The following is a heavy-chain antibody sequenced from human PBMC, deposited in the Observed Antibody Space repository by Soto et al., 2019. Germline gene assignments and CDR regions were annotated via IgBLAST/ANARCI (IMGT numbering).Heavy chain of an antibody. J-gene: IGHJ4*02. Sequence: SETLSLTCAVSGGSISSSNWWSWVRQPPGKGLEWIGDIYHSGSTYYNPSLKSRVTISVDTSKNQFSLKLSSVTAADTAVYYCARHRPYSSPFYFDSWGQGTLVTVSS. CDR1: GGSISSSNW. CDR3: ARHRPYSSPFYFDS. CDR2: IYHSGST. V-gene: IGHV4-4*02. D-gene: IGHD2-15*01.